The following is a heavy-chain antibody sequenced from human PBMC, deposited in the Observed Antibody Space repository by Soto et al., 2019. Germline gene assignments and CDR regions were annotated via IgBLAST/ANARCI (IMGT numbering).Heavy chain of an antibody. Sequence: EVQLLESGGGLIQPGGSLRLSCAASGFIFSTYAMSWVRQAPGRGLEWVSTIHSGGGSTWYPDSVKGRFTISRDNSKNKLYRQINSLRAEDTAVYYCAQRALGTTSFYFNYWGQGTLVTVSS. J-gene: IGHJ4*02. V-gene: IGHV3-23*01. CDR3: AQRALGTTSFYFNY. CDR1: GFIFSTYA. CDR2: IHSGGGST. D-gene: IGHD4-17*01.